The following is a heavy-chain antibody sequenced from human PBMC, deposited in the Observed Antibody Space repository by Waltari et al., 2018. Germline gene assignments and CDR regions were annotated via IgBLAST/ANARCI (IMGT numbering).Heavy chain of an antibody. CDR1: GFTVSSNY. V-gene: IGHV3-53*01. J-gene: IGHJ5*02. D-gene: IGHD3-10*01. Sequence: EVQLVESGGGLIQPGGSLRLSCAASGFTVSSNYMHWVRQAPGTGLEWVSIIYSGGTTYYADSVKGRFTISRDNSKNTLYLQMNSLRADDTAVYYCARGGGVLLWFANWGQGTLVTVSS. CDR2: IYSGGTT. CDR3: ARGGGVLLWFAN.